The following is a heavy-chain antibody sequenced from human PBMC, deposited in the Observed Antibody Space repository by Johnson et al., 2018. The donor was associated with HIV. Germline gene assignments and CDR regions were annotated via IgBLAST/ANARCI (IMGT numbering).Heavy chain of an antibody. CDR3: ARAPEVRGVDAVDV. CDR2: ISYDGSNK. Sequence: QVQLVESGGGVVQPGRSLRLSCAASGFTFSSYAMHWVRQAPGKGLEWVAVISYDGSNKYYADSVKGRFTISRDNSKNTLYLQMNSLRAEDTAVYYCARAPEVRGVDAVDVWGQGTMVTVSS. V-gene: IGHV3-30*04. J-gene: IGHJ3*01. D-gene: IGHD3-10*01. CDR1: GFTFSSYA.